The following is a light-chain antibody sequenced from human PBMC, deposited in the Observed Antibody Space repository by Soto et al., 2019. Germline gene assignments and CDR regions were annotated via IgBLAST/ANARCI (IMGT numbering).Light chain of an antibody. J-gene: IGKJ5*01. Sequence: DIQMTQSPSTLSASVVDIVTITCLASQSSSNWLDWYQQKPGKAPKLLIYAASSLESGVPSRFSGSGSGTDFTLTISCLQSEDFATYWCQQSYNTPVTFGQGTRLEIK. V-gene: IGKV1-5*01. CDR2: AAS. CDR3: QQSYNTPVT. CDR1: QSSSNW.